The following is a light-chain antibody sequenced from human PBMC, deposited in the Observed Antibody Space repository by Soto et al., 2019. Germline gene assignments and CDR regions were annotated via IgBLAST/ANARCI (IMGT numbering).Light chain of an antibody. CDR1: QGISNY. Sequence: DIQMTQSPSSLSASVGDRVTITCRASQGISNYLAWYQQKPGKVPKLLIYAASTLQSGVPSRFSGSGSGTDFTLPINSLQPEDVATYYCQKYSTAPRTFGHGTKVEIK. CDR2: AAS. V-gene: IGKV1-27*01. J-gene: IGKJ1*01. CDR3: QKYSTAPRT.